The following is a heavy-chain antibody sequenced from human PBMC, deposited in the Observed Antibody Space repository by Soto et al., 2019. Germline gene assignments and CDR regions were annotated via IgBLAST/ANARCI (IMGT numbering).Heavy chain of an antibody. CDR3: AKATHNDFWSACGMDV. V-gene: IGHV3-23*01. D-gene: IGHD3-3*01. Sequence: EMQLLESGGGLVQPGGSLRLSCAASGFPFSSYAMSWVRQAPGKGLEWVSAIRNSGGDTYYTDSVKGRFTISRDNSKSTLYLQMNSLRGEDTAVYYCAKATHNDFWSACGMDVWGQGTSVTVSS. J-gene: IGHJ6*02. CDR2: IRNSGGDT. CDR1: GFPFSSYA.